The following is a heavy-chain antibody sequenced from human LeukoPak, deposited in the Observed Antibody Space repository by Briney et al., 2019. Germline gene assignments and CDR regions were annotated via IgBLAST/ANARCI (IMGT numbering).Heavy chain of an antibody. Sequence: SVKVSCKASGGTFSSYAISWVRQAPGQGLEWMGGIIPIFGTANYAQKFQGRVTITADESTSTAYMELSSLRSEDTAVYYCARGGYYDFWSGSADYWGQGTLVTVSS. V-gene: IGHV1-69*13. CDR3: ARGGYYDFWSGSADY. CDR1: GGTFSSYA. D-gene: IGHD3-3*01. CDR2: IIPIFGTA. J-gene: IGHJ4*02.